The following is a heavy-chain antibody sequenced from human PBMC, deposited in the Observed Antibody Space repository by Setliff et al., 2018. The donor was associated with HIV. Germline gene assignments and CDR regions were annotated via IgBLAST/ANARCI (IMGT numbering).Heavy chain of an antibody. D-gene: IGHD4-4*01. CDR1: GFTFSTYG. CDR3: AKESGLYSNYKYYYYMDV. CDR2: IWYDGSNK. V-gene: IGHV3-30*02. Sequence: GGSLRLSCAASGFTFSTYGMHWVRQAPGKGLEWVAVIWYDGSNKYYADSVKGRFTISRDNSKNTLYLQMNSLRAEDTAVYYCAKESGLYSNYKYYYYMDVWGKGTTVTVSS. J-gene: IGHJ6*03.